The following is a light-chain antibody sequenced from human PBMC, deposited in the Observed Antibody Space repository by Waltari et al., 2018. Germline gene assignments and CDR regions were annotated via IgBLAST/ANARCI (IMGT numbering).Light chain of an antibody. CDR2: WAA. Sequence: DIVMTQSPDSLAVSLGERATINCKSSQRFFYRSDNKNYLAWYQPKTGQPPKLLLSWAATRESVVPDRFSGSGSETDFTRTISSLQAEDVAVYYCQQYYSAPFNFGQGTKLEIK. CDR3: QQYYSAPFN. CDR1: QRFFYRSDNKNY. V-gene: IGKV4-1*01. J-gene: IGKJ2*01.